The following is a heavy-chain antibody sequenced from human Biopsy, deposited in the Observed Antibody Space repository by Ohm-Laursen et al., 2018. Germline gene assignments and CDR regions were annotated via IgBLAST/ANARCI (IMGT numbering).Heavy chain of an antibody. CDR3: ARVRGGFLEWFDY. J-gene: IGHJ5*01. Sequence: TLSLTCDVSDGSIDNYHWTWIRQAPGKTLEWIGSIYYSGTTNKNPSLKSRVTISVDTSKRQFYLELSSVTAADTAIYYCARVRGGFLEWFDYWGQGTLITVSS. V-gene: IGHV4-59*01. CDR2: IYYSGTT. CDR1: DGSIDNYH. D-gene: IGHD3-3*01.